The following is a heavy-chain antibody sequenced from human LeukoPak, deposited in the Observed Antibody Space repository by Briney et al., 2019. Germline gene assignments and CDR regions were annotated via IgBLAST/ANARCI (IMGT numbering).Heavy chain of an antibody. D-gene: IGHD2-2*02. Sequence: SETLSLTCAVYGGSFSGYYWSWIRQPPGKGLEWIGEINHSGSTNYNPSLKSRVTISVDTSKNQFSLKLSSVTAADTAVYCCARGFPLLLPSTRHIVVVPAAIPKEEYGMDVWGQGTTVTVSS. V-gene: IGHV4-34*01. J-gene: IGHJ6*02. CDR1: GGSFSGYY. CDR3: ARGFPLLLPSTRHIVVVPAAIPKEEYGMDV. CDR2: INHSGST.